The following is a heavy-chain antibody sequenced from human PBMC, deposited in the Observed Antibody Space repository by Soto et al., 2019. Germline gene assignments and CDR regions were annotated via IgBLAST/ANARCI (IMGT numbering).Heavy chain of an antibody. D-gene: IGHD4-17*01. CDR2: IYYSGST. Sequence: QVQLQESGPGLVKPSETLSLTCTVSGGSISSYYWSWIRQPPGKGLEWIGYIYYSGSTNYNPSLKSRVTISVDTSKNQFSLKLSSVTAADTAVYYCARVWGDYSYYFDYWGQGTLVTVSS. J-gene: IGHJ4*02. CDR3: ARVWGDYSYYFDY. CDR1: GGSISSYY. V-gene: IGHV4-59*01.